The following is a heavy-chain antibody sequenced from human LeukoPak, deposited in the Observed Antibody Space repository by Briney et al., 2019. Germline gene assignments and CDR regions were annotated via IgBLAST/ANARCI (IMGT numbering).Heavy chain of an antibody. CDR3: ATAGDYYDSSGYHQYYFDY. CDR1: GYTLTELS. D-gene: IGHD3-22*01. Sequence: ASVKVSCKVSGYTLTELSMHWVRQAPGKGLEWMGGFDPEDGETIYAQKFQGRVTMTEDTSTDTAYTELSSLRSEDTAVYYCATAGDYYDSSGYHQYYFDYWGQGTLVTVSS. V-gene: IGHV1-24*01. J-gene: IGHJ4*02. CDR2: FDPEDGET.